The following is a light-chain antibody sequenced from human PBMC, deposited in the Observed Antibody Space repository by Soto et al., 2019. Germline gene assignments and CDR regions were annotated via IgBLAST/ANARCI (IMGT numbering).Light chain of an antibody. CDR2: STT. V-gene: IGLV7-43*01. J-gene: IGLJ2*01. CDR3: LLYYGAAVV. Sequence: QAVVTQEPSLTVSPGGTVTLTCASSTGPVTSDYYPNWFQQKPGQAPRALIYSTTKKHSWTPARFSGSRLGGKAALTLSGVQHEDEADCYCLLYYGAAVVFGGGTQLTVL. CDR1: TGPVTSDYY.